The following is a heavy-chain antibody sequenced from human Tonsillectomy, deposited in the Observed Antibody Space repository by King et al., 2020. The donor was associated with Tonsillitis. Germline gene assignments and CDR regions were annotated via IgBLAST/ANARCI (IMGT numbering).Heavy chain of an antibody. Sequence: VQLVESGGGVVQPGRSLRLSCAASGFTFSSYGIHWVRQAPGKGLEWVAVISYDGSNKYYADSVRGRFTISRDNSKNTLYLQMNSLRAEDTAVYYCAKDWTRYCSGGSCFDAFDIWGQGTMVTVSS. V-gene: IGHV3-30*18. D-gene: IGHD2-15*01. J-gene: IGHJ3*02. CDR1: GFTFSSYG. CDR3: AKDWTRYCSGGSCFDAFDI. CDR2: ISYDGSNK.